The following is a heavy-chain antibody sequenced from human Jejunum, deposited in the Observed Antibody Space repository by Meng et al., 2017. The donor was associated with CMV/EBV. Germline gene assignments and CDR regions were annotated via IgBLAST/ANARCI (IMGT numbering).Heavy chain of an antibody. CDR1: GGSISDYY. Sequence: VQVQGAGPGLVKPSETLSLTCTVSGGSISDYYWSWIRQPAGKGLEWIGRIYSNGATNYNPSLKSRVTMSVDTSKNQFSLKLSSVTAADTAVYFCARDMHREVVIQNYWGQGTLVTVSS. CDR3: ARDMHREVVIQNY. D-gene: IGHD3-10*01. J-gene: IGHJ4*02. V-gene: IGHV4-4*07. CDR2: IYSNGAT.